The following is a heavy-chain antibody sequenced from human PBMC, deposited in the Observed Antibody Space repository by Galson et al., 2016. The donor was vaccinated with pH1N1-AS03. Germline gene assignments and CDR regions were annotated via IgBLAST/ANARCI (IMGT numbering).Heavy chain of an antibody. D-gene: IGHD5-24*01. CDR1: GLSVAKNY. J-gene: IGHJ4*02. Sequence: CAVSGLSVAKNYMSWVRQAPGKGLEWVSSIYTGGDTFYTDSVRGRFTISRDDSKNTLYLQMNSFGAADTAMYYCARVDSSTYSDGWVPFDYWGQGTLVTVSS. CDR3: ARVDSSTYSDGWVPFDY. CDR2: IYTGGDT. V-gene: IGHV3-53*01.